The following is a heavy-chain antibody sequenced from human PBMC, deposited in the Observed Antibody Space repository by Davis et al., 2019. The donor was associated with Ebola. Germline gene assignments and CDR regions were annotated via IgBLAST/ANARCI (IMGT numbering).Heavy chain of an antibody. CDR3: ALQEMLGATTSGGFDY. D-gene: IGHD1-26*01. V-gene: IGHV4-34*01. Sequence: MPSETLSLTCAVSGGSFHGYFWSWLRQPPGKGLEWIAEINHSGSTKYHPSLQSRAAISLDASKYEFSLKLTSVTAEDTAVYYCALQEMLGATTSGGFDYWGQGALVTVSS. CDR1: GGSFHGYF. CDR2: INHSGST. J-gene: IGHJ4*02.